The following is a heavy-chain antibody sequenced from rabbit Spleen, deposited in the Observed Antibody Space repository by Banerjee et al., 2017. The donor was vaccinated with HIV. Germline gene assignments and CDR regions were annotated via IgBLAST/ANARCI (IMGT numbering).Heavy chain of an antibody. J-gene: IGHJ5*01. V-gene: IGHV1S40*01. CDR1: GFSFSSSYW. CDR3: ARAGSSYYTYPDWLDL. CDR2: IYAESSAST. Sequence: QSLEESGGDLVKPGASLTLTCTASGFSFSSSYWICWVRQAPGKGLEWIACIYAESSASTYYASWAKGRFTISKTSSTTVTLQMTSLTAADTATYFCARAGSSYYTYPDWLDLWGQGTLVTVS. D-gene: IGHD8-1*01.